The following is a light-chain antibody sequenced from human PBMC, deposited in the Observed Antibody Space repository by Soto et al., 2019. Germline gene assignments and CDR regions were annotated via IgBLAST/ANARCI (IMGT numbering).Light chain of an antibody. CDR2: DIS. CDR1: SSDVGGYNY. V-gene: IGLV2-14*01. J-gene: IGLJ1*01. Sequence: QSALTQPASVSGSPGQSITISCTGTSSDVGGYNYVSWYQQHPGKAPKLMIYDISNRPSGVSNRFSGSKSGNTASLTISGLQTDDEADYYCSSYTSSSTRVFGTGTKLPVL. CDR3: SSYTSSSTRV.